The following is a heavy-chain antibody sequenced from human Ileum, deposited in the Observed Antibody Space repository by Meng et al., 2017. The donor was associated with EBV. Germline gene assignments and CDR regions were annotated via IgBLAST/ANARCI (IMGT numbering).Heavy chain of an antibody. CDR3: ARGWLAEGGLNS. Sequence: VQLQQSGPGLVKPSXTLSPTCAXSGDSVSSYSAAWNWIRQSPSRGLEWLGRTYYGSKWNYDYAVSVKSRITINPDTSKNQFSLQLNSVTPEDTAVYYCARGWLAEGGLNSWGQGTLVTVSS. J-gene: IGHJ4*02. CDR2: TYYGSKWNY. CDR1: GDSVSSYSAA. D-gene: IGHD6-19*01. V-gene: IGHV6-1*01.